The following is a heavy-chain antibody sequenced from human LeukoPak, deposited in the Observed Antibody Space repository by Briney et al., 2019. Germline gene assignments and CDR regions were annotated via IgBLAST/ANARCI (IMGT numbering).Heavy chain of an antibody. CDR2: IYPGDSDT. D-gene: IGHD2-2*01. J-gene: IGHJ4*02. CDR3: ARPVSNECTRRPTPFGY. CDR1: GYSFSNYW. Sequence: GESLKISCQASGYSFSNYWIAWVRQMPGKGLEWLGIIYPGDSDTRYSPSFQGQVTISADKSISTAYLQWSSLKAADTAVYYCARPVSNECTRRPTPFGYWGQGTLVTVSS. V-gene: IGHV5-51*01.